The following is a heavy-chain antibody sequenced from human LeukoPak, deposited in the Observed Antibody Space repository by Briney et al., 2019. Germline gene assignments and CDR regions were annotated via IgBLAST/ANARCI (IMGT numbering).Heavy chain of an antibody. CDR2: VTGSSDTT. CDR1: GLTFNTYT. D-gene: IGHD5-18*01. Sequence: GGSLRLSCTASGLTFNTYTMRWVRQAPGKGLEWLSTVTGSSDTTHYADSVKGRFTISRDNSKNTLYLQMNSLRVEDTAVYYCAKGLRSSGYSPSCDWGQGTLVTVSS. J-gene: IGHJ4*02. CDR3: AKGLRSSGYSPSCD. V-gene: IGHV3-23*01.